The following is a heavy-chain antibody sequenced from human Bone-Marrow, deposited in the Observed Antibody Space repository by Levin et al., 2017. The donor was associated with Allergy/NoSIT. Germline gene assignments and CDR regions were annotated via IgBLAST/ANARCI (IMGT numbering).Heavy chain of an antibody. CDR2: IYWDDAE. J-gene: IGHJ5*02. CDR1: GFSLSTTKMG. CDR3: ARRAWQYFGRSGYPLFDP. D-gene: IGHD3-3*01. V-gene: IGHV2-5*02. Sequence: SGPTLVKPTQTLTLTCTFSGFSLSTTKMGVGWFRQPPGKALEWLALIYWDDAERYSPSLQSRLTIAKGSSNNQVVLTITNMDPADTATYCCARRAWQYFGRSGYPLFDPWGQGTLVTVSS.